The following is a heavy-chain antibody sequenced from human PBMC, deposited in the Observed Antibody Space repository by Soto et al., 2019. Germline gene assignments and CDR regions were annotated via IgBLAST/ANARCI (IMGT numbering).Heavy chain of an antibody. CDR3: ARDQLVYCTNGVCGNFDY. CDR1: GYTFTSYA. CDR2: INAGNGNT. Sequence: QVQLVQSGAEVKKPGASVKVSCKASGYTFTSYAMHWVRQAPGQRLEWMGWINAGNGNTKYSQKFQGRVTITRDTSASTAYMELSSLRSEDTAVYYCARDQLVYCTNGVCGNFDYWGQGTLVTVSS. V-gene: IGHV1-3*01. D-gene: IGHD2-8*01. J-gene: IGHJ4*02.